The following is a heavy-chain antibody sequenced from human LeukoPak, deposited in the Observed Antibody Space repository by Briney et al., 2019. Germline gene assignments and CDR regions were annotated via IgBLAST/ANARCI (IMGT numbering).Heavy chain of an antibody. CDR3: ARVLDSSGYYYGFDP. J-gene: IGHJ5*02. CDR2: IYHSGST. V-gene: IGHV4-4*02. D-gene: IGHD3-22*01. Sequence: SETLSLTCAVSGGSISSSNWWSWVRQPPGKGLEWIGEIYHSGSTNYNPSLKSRVTISVDTSKNQFSLKLSSVTAADTAVYYCARVLDSSGYYYGFDPWGQGTLVTVSS. CDR1: GGSISSSNW.